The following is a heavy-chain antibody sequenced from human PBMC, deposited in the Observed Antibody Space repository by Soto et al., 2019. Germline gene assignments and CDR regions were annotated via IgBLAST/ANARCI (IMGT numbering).Heavy chain of an antibody. CDR1: SDSMNSGGYY. V-gene: IGHV4-31*03. Sequence: SETLSLTCSVSSDSMNSGGYYWSWIRQHPGKGLEWIGYIYSNGDTYYNPSLKSRVTISVDTSKSQFSLNLTSVTAADTAVYYCARRGGSSSGYYYYAMDVWGQGTTVTVSS. D-gene: IGHD6-6*01. J-gene: IGHJ6*02. CDR2: IYSNGDT. CDR3: ARRGGSSSGYYYYAMDV.